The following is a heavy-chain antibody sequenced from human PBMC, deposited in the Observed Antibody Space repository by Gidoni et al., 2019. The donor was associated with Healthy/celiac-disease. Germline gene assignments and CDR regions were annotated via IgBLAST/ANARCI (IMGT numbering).Heavy chain of an antibody. Sequence: QVQLVQSGAEVKKPGYSVKVSCKASGGTFSSYAISWVRQAPGQGLEWMGRIIPILGIANYAQKFQGRVTITADKSTSTAYMELSSLRSEDTAVYYCARDRFRAAAGHYYYYGMDVWGQGTTVTVSS. CDR3: ARDRFRAAAGHYYYYGMDV. CDR1: GGTFSSYA. V-gene: IGHV1-69*09. CDR2: IIPILGIA. D-gene: IGHD6-13*01. J-gene: IGHJ6*02.